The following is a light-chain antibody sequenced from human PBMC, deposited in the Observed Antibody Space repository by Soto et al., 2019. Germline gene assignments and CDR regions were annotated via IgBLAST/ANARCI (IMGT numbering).Light chain of an antibody. J-gene: IGKJ4*01. CDR2: RAS. Sequence: EVVMTQSPATLSVSPGERATLSCRASQSVGSDVAWYQQKPGQAPRLLIWRASTRATGVPARFSGSGSGTEFSLTISSLQSEDFAVYYCQQYNKWPPMTFGGGSKVEIK. CDR3: QQYNKWPPMT. CDR1: QSVGSD. V-gene: IGKV3-15*01.